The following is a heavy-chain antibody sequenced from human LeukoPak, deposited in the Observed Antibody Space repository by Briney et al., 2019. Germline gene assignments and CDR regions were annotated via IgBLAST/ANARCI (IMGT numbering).Heavy chain of an antibody. Sequence: ASVKVSCKASGYTFTSYGISWVRQAPGQGLDWMGWISAYNGNTHYAQKLQGRVTMTTDTSTSTAYMELRSLRSDDTGVYYCARVGGVVVAAKIDYWGQGTLVTVSS. CDR2: ISAYNGNT. CDR1: GYTFTSYG. D-gene: IGHD2-15*01. J-gene: IGHJ4*02. V-gene: IGHV1-18*01. CDR3: ARVGGVVVAAKIDY.